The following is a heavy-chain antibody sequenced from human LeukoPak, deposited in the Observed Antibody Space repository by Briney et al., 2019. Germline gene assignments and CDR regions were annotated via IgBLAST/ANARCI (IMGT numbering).Heavy chain of an antibody. CDR1: GFTFTSYC. V-gene: IGHV3-74*01. CDR3: ARPQHGDLYAFDI. CDR2: VDGDGSTT. Sequence: GVPLRLSCAASGFTFTSYCMHWVRQAPGKGLVWVSRVDGDGSTTTYADSVKGRFTISRDNAKNTLYLQMNSLRAEDTAVYYCARPQHGDLYAFDIWGQGTMVTVSS. J-gene: IGHJ3*02. D-gene: IGHD4-17*01.